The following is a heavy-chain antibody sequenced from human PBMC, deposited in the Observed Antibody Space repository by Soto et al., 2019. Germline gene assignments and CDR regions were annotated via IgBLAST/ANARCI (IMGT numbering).Heavy chain of an antibody. CDR2: IKSKTDGGTT. J-gene: IGHJ6*02. V-gene: IGHV3-15*07. CDR3: TTLDIVATISSYYYGMDV. CDR1: GFSFSNAW. D-gene: IGHD5-12*01. Sequence: GGSLGLSCAASGFSFSNAWMNWVRQAPGKGLEWVGRIKSKTDGGTTDYAAPVKGRFTISRDDSKNTLYLQMNSLKTEDTAVYYCTTLDIVATISSYYYGMDVWGQGTTVTVSS.